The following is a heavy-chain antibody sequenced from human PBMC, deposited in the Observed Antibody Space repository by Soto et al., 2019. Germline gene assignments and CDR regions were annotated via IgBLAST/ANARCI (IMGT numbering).Heavy chain of an antibody. V-gene: IGHV3-15*07. D-gene: IGHD2-2*01. CDR1: GFTFSNAW. Sequence: GGSLRLSCAASGFTFSNAWINWVRQAPGKGLEWVGRIKSKTDGGTADFAAPVKGSFAISRDDSKTTVYLQMNSLKTEDTAVYYCTTDSYSTILVVRFDYWSHGPLVTVSS. CDR2: IKSKTDGGTA. J-gene: IGHJ4*01. CDR3: TTDSYSTILVVRFDY.